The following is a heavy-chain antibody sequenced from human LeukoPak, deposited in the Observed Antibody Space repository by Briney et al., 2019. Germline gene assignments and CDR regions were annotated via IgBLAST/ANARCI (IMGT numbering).Heavy chain of an antibody. D-gene: IGHD2-15*01. CDR2: INHSGST. CDR1: GGSISSSSYY. Sequence: SETLSLTCTVSGGSISSSSYYWGWIRQPPGKGLEWIGEINHSGSTNYNPSLKSRVTISVDTSKNQFSLKLSSVTAADTAVYYCARERGYCSGGSCYFFFDYWGQGTLVTVSS. CDR3: ARERGYCSGGSCYFFFDY. V-gene: IGHV4-39*07. J-gene: IGHJ4*02.